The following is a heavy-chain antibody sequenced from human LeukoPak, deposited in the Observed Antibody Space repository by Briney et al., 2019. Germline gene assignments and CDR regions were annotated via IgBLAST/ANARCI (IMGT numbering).Heavy chain of an antibody. CDR2: IYPGGADT. CDR1: GSNFANYW. J-gene: IGHJ5*02. D-gene: IGHD3-10*01. CDR3: VRHIGSGSYSPLDP. V-gene: IGHV5-51*01. Sequence: GASLKISCNGVGSNFANYWVGWVRQMPGKGLEWMGIIYPGGADTNYSPSFQGQVTISADTSITTAYLQWSSLKASDSAMYYCVRHIGSGSYSPLDPWGPGTLVTVSS.